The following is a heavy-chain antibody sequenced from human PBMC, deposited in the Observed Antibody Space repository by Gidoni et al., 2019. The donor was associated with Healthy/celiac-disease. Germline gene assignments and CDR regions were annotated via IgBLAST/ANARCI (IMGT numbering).Heavy chain of an antibody. CDR2: IWYDGSNK. CDR3: ARDQYSSGWNYGMDV. D-gene: IGHD6-19*01. CDR1: GFTFSSYG. Sequence: QVQLVESGGGVVQPGRSLRLSCAASGFTFSSYGMHWVRQAPGKGLEWVAVIWYDGSNKYYADSVKGRFTISRDNSKNTLYLKMNSLRAEDTAVYYCARDQYSSGWNYGMDVWGQGTTVTVSS. V-gene: IGHV3-33*01. J-gene: IGHJ6*02.